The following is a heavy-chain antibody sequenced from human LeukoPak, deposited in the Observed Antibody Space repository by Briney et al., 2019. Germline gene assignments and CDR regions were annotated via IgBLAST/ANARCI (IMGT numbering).Heavy chain of an antibody. Sequence: PGGSLRLSCAASGFTFSSYWMSWVRQAPGKGREWVANIKQDGSEKYYVDSVKGRFTISRDNAKNSLYLQMNSLRAEDTAVYYCARNPPPSMVRGVIIFDYYGMDVWGKGTTVTVSS. V-gene: IGHV3-7*03. CDR1: GFTFSSYW. CDR3: ARNPPPSMVRGVIIFDYYGMDV. CDR2: IKQDGSEK. D-gene: IGHD3-10*01. J-gene: IGHJ6*04.